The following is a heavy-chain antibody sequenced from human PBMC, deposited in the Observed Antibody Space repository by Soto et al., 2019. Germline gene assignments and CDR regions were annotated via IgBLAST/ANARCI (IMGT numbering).Heavy chain of an antibody. V-gene: IGHV1-18*01. CDR3: ARGRYGDY. CDR2: ISAHNGIT. D-gene: IGHD1-1*01. CDR1: GYDFTTYG. J-gene: IGHJ4*02. Sequence: QVHLVQSGAEVKKSGASVKVSCKGSGYDFTTYGITWVRQAPGQGLEWMAWISAHNGITDYAQKLQGRVTVTRDTSTSTAYMELRSLRPDDTAVYYCARGRYGDYWGQGALVTVSS.